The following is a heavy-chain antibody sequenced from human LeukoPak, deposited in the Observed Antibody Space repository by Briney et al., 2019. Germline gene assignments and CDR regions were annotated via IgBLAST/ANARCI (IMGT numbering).Heavy chain of an antibody. Sequence: GGSLRLSCAASRFTFSSYVMTWVRQAPGKGLEWVANINQDGNEKYYVDSVKGRFTISRDNAKNSLYLQLNSQRAEDTAVYYCARDESWGQGTLVTVSS. V-gene: IGHV3-7*01. CDR1: RFTFSSYV. CDR3: ARDES. CDR2: INQDGNEK. J-gene: IGHJ5*02.